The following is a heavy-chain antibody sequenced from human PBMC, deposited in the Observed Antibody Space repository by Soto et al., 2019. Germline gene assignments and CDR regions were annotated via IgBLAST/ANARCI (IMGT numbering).Heavy chain of an antibody. CDR3: ARLNYYGSVDY. CDR1: GGSFSGYY. D-gene: IGHD3-10*01. Sequence: PSETLSLTCAVYGGSFSGYYWSWIRQPPGKGLEWIGEINHSGSTNYNPSLKSRVTISVDTSKNQFSLKLSSVTAADTAVYYCARLNYYGSVDYWGQGTLVTVSS. CDR2: INHSGST. V-gene: IGHV4-34*01. J-gene: IGHJ4*02.